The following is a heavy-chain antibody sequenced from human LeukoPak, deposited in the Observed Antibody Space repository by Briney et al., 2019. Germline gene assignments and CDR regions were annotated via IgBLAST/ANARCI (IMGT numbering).Heavy chain of an antibody. J-gene: IGHJ4*02. CDR3: ARGYPYDILTGYYSFDY. D-gene: IGHD3-9*01. CDR1: GGSFSVYY. CDR2: INHSGST. Sequence: PSETLSLTCAVYGGSFSVYYWSWIRQPPGKGLEWIGEINHSGSTNYNPSLKSRVTISVDTSKNQFSLKLSSVTAADTAVYYCARGYPYDILTGYYSFDYWGQGTLVTVSS. V-gene: IGHV4-34*01.